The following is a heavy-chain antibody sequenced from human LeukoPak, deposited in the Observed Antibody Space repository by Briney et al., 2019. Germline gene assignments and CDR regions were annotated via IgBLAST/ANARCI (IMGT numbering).Heavy chain of an antibody. J-gene: IGHJ4*02. Sequence: GGSLRLSCAASGFTFSSYSMNWVRQAPGKGLEWVSSISSSGSTIYYADSVKGRFTISRDNAKNSLYLQMNSLRAEDTAVYYCARDRDDFWSGPLANDYWGQGTLVTVSS. V-gene: IGHV3-48*04. CDR3: ARDRDDFWSGPLANDY. D-gene: IGHD3-3*01. CDR1: GFTFSSYS. CDR2: ISSSGSTI.